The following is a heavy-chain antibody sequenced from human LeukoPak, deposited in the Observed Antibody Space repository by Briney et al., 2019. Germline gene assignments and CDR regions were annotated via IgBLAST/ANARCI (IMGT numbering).Heavy chain of an antibody. V-gene: IGHV4-4*07. CDR2: IDTSGST. Sequence: SETLSLTCTVSGGSISSYYWSWIRQPAGKGLEWIGRIDTSGSTNYNPSLKSRVTMSVDTSKNQFSLKLSSVTAADTAVYYCARGYYDILTGYYRDYWGQGTLVTVSP. CDR1: GGSISSYY. CDR3: ARGYYDILTGYYRDY. J-gene: IGHJ4*02. D-gene: IGHD3-9*01.